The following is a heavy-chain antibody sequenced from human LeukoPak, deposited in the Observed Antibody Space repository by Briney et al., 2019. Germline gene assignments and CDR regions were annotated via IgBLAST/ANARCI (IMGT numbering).Heavy chain of an antibody. CDR3: ARGARSGSYLYY. CDR1: GFTFSRYW. Sequence: PGGSLRLSCAASGFTFSRYWMSWVRQAPGKGLEWVANIKQDGSEKYYVDSVKGRFTISRDNAKNSLYLQMNSLRAEDTAVYYCARGARSGSYLYYWGQGTLVTVSS. J-gene: IGHJ4*02. CDR2: IKQDGSEK. D-gene: IGHD1-26*01. V-gene: IGHV3-7*01.